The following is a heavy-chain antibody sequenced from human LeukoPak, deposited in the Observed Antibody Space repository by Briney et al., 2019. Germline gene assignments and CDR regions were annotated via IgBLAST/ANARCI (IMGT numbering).Heavy chain of an antibody. J-gene: IGHJ3*02. CDR1: EFSVGSNY. D-gene: IGHD3-10*01. Sequence: PGGSLRLSCAASEFSVGSNYMTWVRQAPGKGLEWVSLIYSGGSTYYADSVKGRFTISRDNSKNTLYLQMNSLRAEDTAVYYCAKDTPSYYYGSGSSNNAFDIWGQGTMVTVSS. CDR3: AKDTPSYYYGSGSSNNAFDI. V-gene: IGHV3-66*01. CDR2: IYSGGST.